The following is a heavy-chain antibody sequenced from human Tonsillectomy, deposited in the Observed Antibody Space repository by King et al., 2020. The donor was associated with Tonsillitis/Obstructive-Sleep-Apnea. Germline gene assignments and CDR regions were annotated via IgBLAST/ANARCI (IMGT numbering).Heavy chain of an antibody. D-gene: IGHD6-6*01. CDR1: GYTFTSYT. Sequence: QLVQSGSELKKPGDSVKVSCEASGYTFTSYTINWVRQAPGQGLEWMGWINTNTGNPTYAQGFTGRFVFSLDTSVSTAYLQISSLKAEDTAVYYCARDSSASGTVYYYYYYVDVWGKGTTVTVSS. CDR3: ARDSSASGTVYYYYYYVDV. CDR2: INTNTGNP. J-gene: IGHJ6*03. V-gene: IGHV7-4-1*02.